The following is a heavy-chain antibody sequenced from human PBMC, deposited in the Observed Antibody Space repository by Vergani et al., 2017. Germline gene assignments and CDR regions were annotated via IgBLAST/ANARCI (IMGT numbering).Heavy chain of an antibody. CDR3: ARGRSPYGSGLVAFDI. Sequence: QLQLQESSPGLVKPSETLSLTCTVSGGSISSSSYYWGWIRQPPGKGLEWIGSIYYSGSTYYNPSLKSRVTISVDTSKNQFSLKLSSVTAADTAVYYCARGRSPYGSGLVAFDIWGQGTMVTVSS. D-gene: IGHD3-10*01. J-gene: IGHJ3*02. V-gene: IGHV4-39*07. CDR1: GGSISSSSYY. CDR2: IYYSGST.